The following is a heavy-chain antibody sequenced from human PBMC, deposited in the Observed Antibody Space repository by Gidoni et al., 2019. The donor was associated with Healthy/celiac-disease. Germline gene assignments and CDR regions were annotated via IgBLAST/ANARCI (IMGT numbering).Heavy chain of an antibody. J-gene: IGHJ3*02. D-gene: IGHD5-18*01. CDR1: GFTVSSNY. CDR3: ARDLGYSYGYLAFDI. CDR2: IYSGGST. Sequence: EVQLVESGGGLVQPGGSLRLSCAASGFTVSSNYMSWVRQAPGKGLEWVSVIYSGGSTYYADSVKGRFTISRDNSKNTLYLQMNSLRAEDTAVYYCARDLGYSYGYLAFDIWGQGTMVTVSS. V-gene: IGHV3-66*01.